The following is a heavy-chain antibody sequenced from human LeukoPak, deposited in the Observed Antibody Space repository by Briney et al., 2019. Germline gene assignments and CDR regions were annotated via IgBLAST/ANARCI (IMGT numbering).Heavy chain of an antibody. Sequence: GGSLRLSCAASGFTFSSYSMNWVRQAPGKGLEWVSSISSSSSYIYYADSVKGRFTISRDNSKNTLYLQMNSLRAEDTAVYYCARDGRRGSGWYDYWGQGTLVTVSS. V-gene: IGHV3-21*01. CDR2: ISSSSSYI. D-gene: IGHD6-19*01. J-gene: IGHJ4*02. CDR3: ARDGRRGSGWYDY. CDR1: GFTFSSYS.